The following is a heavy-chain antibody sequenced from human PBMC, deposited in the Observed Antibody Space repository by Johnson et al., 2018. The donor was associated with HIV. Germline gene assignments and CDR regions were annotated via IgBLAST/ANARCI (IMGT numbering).Heavy chain of an antibody. J-gene: IGHJ3*02. CDR3: ARGGYGEVFDI. CDR1: GFTFSSYA. V-gene: IGHV3-33*08. CDR2: IWYDGSNK. D-gene: IGHD4-17*01. Sequence: QVQLVESGGGVVQPGRSLRLSCAASGFTFSSYAMHWVRQAPGKGLEWVAVIWYDGSNKYSADSVKGRFTISRDNSKSTLYLQMNSLRAEDTAVYYCARGGYGEVFDIWGQGTMVTVSS.